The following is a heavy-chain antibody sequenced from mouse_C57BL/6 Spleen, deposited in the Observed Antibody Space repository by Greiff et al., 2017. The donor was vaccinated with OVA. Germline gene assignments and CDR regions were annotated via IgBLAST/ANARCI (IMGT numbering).Heavy chain of an antibody. CDR3: ARSWYAMDY. CDR1: GYTFTSYW. CDR2: IDPSDSYP. J-gene: IGHJ4*01. Sequence: VQLQQPGAELVKPGASVKLSCKASGYTFTSYWMQWVKQRPGQGLEWIGEIDPSDSYPNYNQKFKGKATLTVDTSSSTAYMQLSSLTSEDSAVYYCARSWYAMDYWGQGTSVTVSS. V-gene: IGHV1-50*01.